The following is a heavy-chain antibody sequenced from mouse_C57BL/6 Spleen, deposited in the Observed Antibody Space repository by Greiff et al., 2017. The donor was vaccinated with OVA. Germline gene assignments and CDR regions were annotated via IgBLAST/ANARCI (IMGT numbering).Heavy chain of an antibody. CDR3: ARWGDYDVDY. D-gene: IGHD2-4*01. CDR2: INPSRGYT. Sequence: VQLQESGAELAKPGASVKLSCKASGYTFTSYWMHWVKQRPGQGLEWIGYINPSRGYTKYNQTFKDQATLTADKSSSTAYMQLSSLTYEDSAGDYCARWGDYDVDYWGQGTTLTVSS. V-gene: IGHV1-7*01. CDR1: GYTFTSYW. J-gene: IGHJ2*01.